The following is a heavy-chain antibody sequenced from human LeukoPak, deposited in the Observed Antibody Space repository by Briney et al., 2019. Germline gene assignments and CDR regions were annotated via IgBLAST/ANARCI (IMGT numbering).Heavy chain of an antibody. D-gene: IGHD6-19*01. J-gene: IGHJ4*02. CDR3: AKEEWLGKMNYFDH. CDR2: ISGNGGST. Sequence: GGSLRLSCAASGFSFSSYAMTWVRQVPGKGLEWVSAISGNGGSTYYADSVKGRFTISRDNSKNTLYLQMNSLRAEDTAVYYCAKEEWLGKMNYFDHWGQGTLVTVSS. V-gene: IGHV3-23*01. CDR1: GFSFSSYA.